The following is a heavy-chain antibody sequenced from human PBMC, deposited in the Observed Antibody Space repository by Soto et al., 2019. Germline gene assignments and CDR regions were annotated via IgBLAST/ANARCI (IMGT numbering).Heavy chain of an antibody. CDR2: ISGSGGST. CDR1: GFTFSSYA. CDR3: ARGYYDFWSGYRPQYGMDV. V-gene: IGHV3-23*01. Sequence: GGSLRLSCAASGFTFSSYAMSWVRQAPGKGLEWVSAISGSGGSTYYADSVKGRFTISRDNSKNTLYLQMNSLRAEDTAVYYCARGYYDFWSGYRPQYGMDVWGQGTTVTVSS. J-gene: IGHJ6*02. D-gene: IGHD3-3*01.